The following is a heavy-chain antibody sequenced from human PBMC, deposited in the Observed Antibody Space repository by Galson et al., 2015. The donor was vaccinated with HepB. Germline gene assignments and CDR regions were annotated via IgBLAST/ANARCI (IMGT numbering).Heavy chain of an antibody. D-gene: IGHD3-3*01. CDR1: GFTFSSYA. J-gene: IGHJ6*02. CDR2: ISYDGSNK. Sequence: SLRLSCAASGFTFSSYAMHWVRQAPGKGLEWVAVISYDGSNKYYADSVKGRFTISRDNSKNTLYLQMNSLRAEDTAVYYCARGVDGDFWSGYYLSYYYGMDVWGQGTTVTVSS. V-gene: IGHV3-30-3*01. CDR3: ARGVDGDFWSGYYLSYYYGMDV.